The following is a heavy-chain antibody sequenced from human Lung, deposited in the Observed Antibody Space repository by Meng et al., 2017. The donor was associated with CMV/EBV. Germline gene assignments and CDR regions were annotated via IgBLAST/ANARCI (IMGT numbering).Heavy chain of an antibody. CDR3: ARDLYNILTGYYKGYYGMDV. CDR1: GFTFSSYS. J-gene: IGHJ6*02. Sequence: GESXKISCAASGFTFSSYSMNWVRQAPGKGLEWVSSISSSSSYIYYADSVKGRFTISRGNAKNSLYLQMNSLRAEDTAVYYCARDLYNILTGYYKGYYGMDVXGQGXTVTVSS. V-gene: IGHV3-21*01. CDR2: ISSSSSYI. D-gene: IGHD3-9*01.